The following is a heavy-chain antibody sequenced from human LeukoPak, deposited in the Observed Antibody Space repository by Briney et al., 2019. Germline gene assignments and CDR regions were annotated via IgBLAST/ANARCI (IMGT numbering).Heavy chain of an antibody. J-gene: IGHJ4*02. CDR1: GFTFDDYA. D-gene: IGHD1-26*01. V-gene: IGHV3-9*01. CDR3: AKGTVGAIRSGHDY. Sequence: GRSLRLSCAASGFTFDDYAMHWVRQAPGKGLEWVSGISWNSGNRGYGDSVKGRFTISRDNAKNSLYLQMNSLRPEDTALYYCAKGTVGAIRSGHDYWGQGTLVTVSS. CDR2: ISWNSGNR.